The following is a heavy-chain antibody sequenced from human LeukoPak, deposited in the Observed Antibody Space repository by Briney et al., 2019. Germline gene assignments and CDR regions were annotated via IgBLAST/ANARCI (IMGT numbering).Heavy chain of an antibody. D-gene: IGHD3-22*01. CDR2: IYYSGST. CDR3: ARDYYDSSTLSNWFDP. V-gene: IGHV4-59*01. CDR1: GGSLSSYY. Sequence: SETLSLTCTVSGGSLSSYYWSWIRQPPGKGLEWVGYIYYSGSTNYNPSLKSRVTISVDTSKNQFSLKLSSVTPADTAVYYCARDYYDSSTLSNWFDPWGQGTLLTVSS. J-gene: IGHJ5*02.